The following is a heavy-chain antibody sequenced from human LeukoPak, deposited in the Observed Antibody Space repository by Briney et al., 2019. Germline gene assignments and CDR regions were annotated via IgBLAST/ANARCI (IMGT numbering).Heavy chain of an antibody. J-gene: IGHJ5*01. Sequence: SETLSLTCTVSGGSISSGGYYWSWIRQHPGKGLEWIGYIHHSGSTYYNPSLKSRLIISLDTSANHFSLQLNSVTAADTAVYYCVRHDGRGGATMGAFDSWGQGSLVTVSS. D-gene: IGHD5-12*01. CDR3: VRHDGRGGATMGAFDS. CDR1: GGSISSGGYY. V-gene: IGHV4-31*03. CDR2: IHHSGST.